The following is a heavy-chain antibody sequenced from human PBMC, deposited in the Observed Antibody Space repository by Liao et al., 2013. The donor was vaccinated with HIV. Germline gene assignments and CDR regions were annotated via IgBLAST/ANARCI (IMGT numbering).Heavy chain of an antibody. D-gene: IGHD1-7*01. Sequence: QLQLQESGPGLVKPSETLSLTCTVSGDSISSSSPYWGWIRQPPGKGLEWIGSLYFSGSTYYNPSLKSRVSISVDTSKNQFSLKLNSVTAADTAVYYCARGRKTGTTLNPIDSWGQGTLVTVSS. V-gene: IGHV4-39*07. CDR2: LYFSGST. CDR1: GDSISSSSPY. CDR3: ARGRKTGTTLNPIDS. J-gene: IGHJ4*02.